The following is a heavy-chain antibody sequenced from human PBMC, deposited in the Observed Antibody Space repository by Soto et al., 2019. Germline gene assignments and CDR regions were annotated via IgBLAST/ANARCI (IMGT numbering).Heavy chain of an antibody. CDR1: GVTFSSYS. Sequence: EVQLVESGGGLVQPGGSLRRSCAASGVTFSSYSMNWVRQAPGNGLEWVSYISSSSSTIYYGDSVKGRFTISRDNAKSSLYLKMNSLRDEDTAVYYCARAGGNLNWFDPWGQGTLVTVSS. CDR3: ARAGGNLNWFDP. J-gene: IGHJ5*02. V-gene: IGHV3-48*02. D-gene: IGHD2-15*01. CDR2: ISSSSSTI.